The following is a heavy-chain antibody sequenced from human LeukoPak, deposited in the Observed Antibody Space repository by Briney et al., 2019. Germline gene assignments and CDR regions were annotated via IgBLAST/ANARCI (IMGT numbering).Heavy chain of an antibody. Sequence: SETLSLTCTVSGGSISSYYWSWVRQFPGKGLEWIGYISDSGSTNYSPSLESRVPISVDTSKNKFFLILSSVTAADTAVYYCARRGGTVVGDTGYHYWYFDNWGQGTLVTVSS. CDR2: ISDSGST. CDR1: GGSISSYY. CDR3: ARRGGTVVGDTGYHYWYFDN. J-gene: IGHJ4*02. D-gene: IGHD5-12*01. V-gene: IGHV4-59*08.